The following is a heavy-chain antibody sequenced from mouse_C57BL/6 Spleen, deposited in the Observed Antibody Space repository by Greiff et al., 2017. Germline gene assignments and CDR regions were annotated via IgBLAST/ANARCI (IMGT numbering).Heavy chain of an antibody. D-gene: IGHD1-1*01. V-gene: IGHV1-55*01. CDR2: IYPVSGST. CDR1: GYTFTSYW. J-gene: IGHJ1*03. CDR3: ARYYYGSSSWYFDV. Sequence: QVHVKQPGAELVKPGASVKMSCKASGYTFTSYWITWVKQRPGQGLEWIGGIYPVSGSTNYNEKFKSKATRTGDTSSSTAYMQLSSLTSEDSAVYYCARYYYGSSSWYFDVWGTGTTVTVSS.